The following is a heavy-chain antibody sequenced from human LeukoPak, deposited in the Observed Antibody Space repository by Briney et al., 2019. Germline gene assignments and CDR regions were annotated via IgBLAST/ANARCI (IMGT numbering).Heavy chain of an antibody. Sequence: PSETLSLTCAVYGGSFSGYYWSWIRQPPGKGLEWIGEINHSGSTNYNPSLKSRVTISVDTSKNQFSLKLSSVTAVDTAVYYCARGAGSLVYFDYWGQGTLVTVSS. V-gene: IGHV4-34*01. CDR1: GGSFSGYY. D-gene: IGHD2-15*01. J-gene: IGHJ4*02. CDR2: INHSGST. CDR3: ARGAGSLVYFDY.